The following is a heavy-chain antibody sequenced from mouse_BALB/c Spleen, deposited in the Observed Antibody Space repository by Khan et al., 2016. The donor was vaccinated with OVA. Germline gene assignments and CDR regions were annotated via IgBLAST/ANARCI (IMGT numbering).Heavy chain of an antibody. J-gene: IGHJ3*01. V-gene: IGHV1-77*01. CDR3: AKNYASWFAY. CDR1: GYTFTDYV. CDR2: IYPGSGST. Sequence: QVQLQQSGPELVKPGASVKMSCKASGYTFTDYVINWVKQRTGQGLEWIGEIYPGSGSTYYNEKFKGKATLTVDKSSNTAYMQLSSLTSEDSAVYFCAKNYASWFAYWGQGTLVTVSA.